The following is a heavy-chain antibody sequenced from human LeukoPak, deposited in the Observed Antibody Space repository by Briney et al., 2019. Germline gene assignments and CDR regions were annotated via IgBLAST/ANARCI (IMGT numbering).Heavy chain of an antibody. CDR3: ARVPTPRYYYGSGSYFDY. V-gene: IGHV3-7*01. Sequence: GGSLRLSCAASGFTFSSYWMSWVRQAPGKGLEWVANIKQDGSEKYYVDSVKGRFTISRDNAKSSLYLQMNSLRAEDTAVYYCARVPTPRYYYGSGSYFDYWGQGTLVTVSS. D-gene: IGHD3-10*01. CDR1: GFTFSSYW. CDR2: IKQDGSEK. J-gene: IGHJ4*02.